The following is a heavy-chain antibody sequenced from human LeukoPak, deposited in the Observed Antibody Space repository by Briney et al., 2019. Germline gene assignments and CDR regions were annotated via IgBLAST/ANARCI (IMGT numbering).Heavy chain of an antibody. CDR3: AKDPYSYGSYFYS. J-gene: IGHJ4*02. CDR2: IWYDGRDK. Sequence: PGGSLRLSCALSGFTFCVWGMLWVRGAPGKGWEWGVFIWYDGRDKYYADSVRGQFTISRDNSKNTLYWQMNSLRAGHRAVFLCAKDPYSYGSYFYSWGEAAVVTVSS. V-gene: IGHV3-30*02. D-gene: IGHD5-18*01. CDR1: GFTFCVWG.